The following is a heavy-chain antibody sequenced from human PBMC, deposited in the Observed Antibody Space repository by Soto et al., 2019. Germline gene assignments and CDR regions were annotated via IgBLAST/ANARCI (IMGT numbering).Heavy chain of an antibody. V-gene: IGHV1-69*13. CDR1: VGTFSSYA. Sequence: SVKVSCKASVGTFSSYAISWVRQAPGQGLEWMGGIIPIFGTANYAQKFQGRVTITADESTSTAYMELSSLRSEDTAVYYCASSRGQLAYYYYGMDVWGQGTTVTVSS. D-gene: IGHD6-13*01. CDR3: ASSRGQLAYYYYGMDV. CDR2: IIPIFGTA. J-gene: IGHJ6*02.